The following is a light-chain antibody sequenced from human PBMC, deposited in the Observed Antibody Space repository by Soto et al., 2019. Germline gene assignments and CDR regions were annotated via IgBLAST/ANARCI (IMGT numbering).Light chain of an antibody. Sequence: EIVLTQSPGTLALSPGERATISCRARQSVSSSDLAWYQKKPGQAPRLLIYGASSRATGIPDMFSGSGFGTDFTLTISRLEPEDFAGYYCQQYGSSPWTLGQGTKVEIK. CDR3: QQYGSSPWT. CDR1: QSVSSSD. J-gene: IGKJ1*01. V-gene: IGKV3-20*01. CDR2: GAS.